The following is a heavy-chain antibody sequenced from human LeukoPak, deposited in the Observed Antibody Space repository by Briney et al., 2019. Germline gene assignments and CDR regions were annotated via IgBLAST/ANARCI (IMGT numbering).Heavy chain of an antibody. Sequence: GGSLRLSCAASGFTVSSNYMSWVRQAPGKGLEWVAHINQDGSEKYYVDSVKGRFTISRDNAKNSLYLQMNSLRAEDTAVYYCARAPYDYVWGSYRHYFDYWGQGTLVTVSS. CDR1: GFTVSSNY. V-gene: IGHV3-7*01. D-gene: IGHD3-16*02. J-gene: IGHJ4*02. CDR2: INQDGSEK. CDR3: ARAPYDYVWGSYRHYFDY.